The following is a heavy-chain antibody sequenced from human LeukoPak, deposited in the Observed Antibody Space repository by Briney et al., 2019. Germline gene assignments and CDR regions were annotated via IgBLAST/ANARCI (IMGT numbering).Heavy chain of an antibody. D-gene: IGHD1-26*01. J-gene: IGHJ4*02. CDR3: ARYKGGSNNLDY. Sequence: VASVKVSCRASGYTFTDYYIFWVRQAPXXXXXXMGWINCNNGGTQYAEKFQGRVTMTRDTSITTAYMELSSLRSDDTAIYYCARYKGGSNNLDYWGQGTLVTVSS. CDR1: GYTFTDYY. V-gene: IGHV1-2*02. CDR2: INCNNGGT.